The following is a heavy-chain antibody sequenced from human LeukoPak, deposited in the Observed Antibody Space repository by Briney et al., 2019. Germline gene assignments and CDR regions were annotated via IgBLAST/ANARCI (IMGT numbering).Heavy chain of an antibody. CDR2: IKQDGSEK. CDR3: ARDSGGLGEYYYGMDV. J-gene: IGHJ6*02. CDR1: GFTFRSYW. V-gene: IGHV3-7*01. Sequence: GGSLRLSCAASGFTFRSYWMSCVRQAPGKGLEWVANIKQDGSEKYYVDSVKGRFTISRDNAKNSLYLQMNSLRAEDTAVYYCARDSGGLGEYYYGMDVWGQGTTVTVSS. D-gene: IGHD2-15*01.